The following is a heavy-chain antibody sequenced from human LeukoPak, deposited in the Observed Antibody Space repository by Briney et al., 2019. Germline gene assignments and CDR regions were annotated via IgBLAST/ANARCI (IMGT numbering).Heavy chain of an antibody. CDR3: AREVVVVAATDLDAVVGWFDP. D-gene: IGHD2-15*01. Sequence: ASVKVSCKASGYTFTGYYMHWVRQAPGQGLEWMGWINPNSGGTNYAQKFQGRFTMTRDTSISTAYMELSRLRSDDTAVYYCAREVVVVAATDLDAVVGWFDPWGQGTLVTVSS. CDR2: INPNSGGT. V-gene: IGHV1-2*02. CDR1: GYTFTGYY. J-gene: IGHJ5*02.